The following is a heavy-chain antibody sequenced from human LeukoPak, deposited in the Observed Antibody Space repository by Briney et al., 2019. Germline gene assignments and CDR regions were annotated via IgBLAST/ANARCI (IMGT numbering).Heavy chain of an antibody. Sequence: GSSVKVSCKASGGTFSSYAISWVRQAPGQGLEWMGGIIPIFGTANYAQKFQGRVAITADESTSTAYMELSSLRSEDTAVYYCARDLYYDFWSGYYPYFDYWGQGTLVTVSS. V-gene: IGHV1-69*01. D-gene: IGHD3-3*01. J-gene: IGHJ4*02. CDR1: GGTFSSYA. CDR2: IIPIFGTA. CDR3: ARDLYYDFWSGYYPYFDY.